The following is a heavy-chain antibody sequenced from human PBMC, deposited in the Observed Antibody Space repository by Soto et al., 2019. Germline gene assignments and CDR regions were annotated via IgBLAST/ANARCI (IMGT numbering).Heavy chain of an antibody. D-gene: IGHD2-15*01. Sequence: ASVKVSCKASGYSFTGYTMHWVRQAPGQSLEWMGWIIAGNGETIYAQKFQGRVTMTEDTSTDTAYMELSSLRSEDTAVYYCATEAGPGGSSFGVYWFDPWGQGTLVTVSS. J-gene: IGHJ5*02. V-gene: IGHV1-3*01. CDR2: IIAGNGET. CDR1: GYSFTGYT. CDR3: ATEAGPGGSSFGVYWFDP.